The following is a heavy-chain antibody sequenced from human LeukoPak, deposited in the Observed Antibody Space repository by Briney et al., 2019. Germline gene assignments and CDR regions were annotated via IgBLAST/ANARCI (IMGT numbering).Heavy chain of an antibody. V-gene: IGHV4-34*01. CDR1: GGSFSGYY. CDR2: INHSGST. Sequence: SETLSLTCAVYGGSFSGYYWSWIRQPPGKGLEWIGEINHSGSTNYNPSLKSRVTISVDTSKNQFSLKLSSVTAADTAVYYCARGFGKQQRRRYFDLWGRGTLVTVSS. D-gene: IGHD6-13*01. CDR3: ARGFGKQQRRRYFDL. J-gene: IGHJ2*01.